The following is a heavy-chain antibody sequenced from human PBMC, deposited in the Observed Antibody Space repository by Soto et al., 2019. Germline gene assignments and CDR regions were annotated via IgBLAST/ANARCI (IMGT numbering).Heavy chain of an antibody. D-gene: IGHD2-15*01. V-gene: IGHV3-23*01. CDR2: ISGSGGST. Sequence: GGSLRLSCEASGFTFSSYGMNWVRQAPGKGLEWVSTISGSGGSTYYADSVKGRFTISRDNSKNTLYVQMNSLRADDTAVYFCAKALLPYCGGGGCYSTYDYWGQGTLVTVSS. J-gene: IGHJ4*02. CDR3: AKALLPYCGGGGCYSTYDY. CDR1: GFTFSSYG.